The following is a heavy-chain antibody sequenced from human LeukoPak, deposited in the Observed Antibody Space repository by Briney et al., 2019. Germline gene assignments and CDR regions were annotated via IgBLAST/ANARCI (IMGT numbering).Heavy chain of an antibody. V-gene: IGHV4-39*01. D-gene: IGHD2-8*01. J-gene: IGHJ4*02. CDR2: IYYTGST. CDR1: SRCISGDTSY. Sequence: PSEILSLTCTVSSRCISGDTSYWGWIRQPPGKGLEWIASIYYTGSTYYSPSLRSRVTISVDTSNNQFFLKLNSLTAADTAVYYCARHVPPPVNGMDYWGQGTLVAVSS. CDR3: ARHVPPPVNGMDY.